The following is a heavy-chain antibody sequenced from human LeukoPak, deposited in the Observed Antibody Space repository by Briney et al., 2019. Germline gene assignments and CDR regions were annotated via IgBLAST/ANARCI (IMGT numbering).Heavy chain of an antibody. Sequence: GGSLRLSCAASGFTFSSYAMSWVRQAPGKGPEGVSAISGSGGSTYYADSVKGRFTISRDNSKNTLYLQMNSLRAEDTAVYYCAKRGPGTYSGYDLWDWGQGTLVTVSS. CDR2: ISGSGGST. CDR3: AKRGPGTYSGYDLWD. CDR1: GFTFSSYA. D-gene: IGHD5-12*01. J-gene: IGHJ4*02. V-gene: IGHV3-23*01.